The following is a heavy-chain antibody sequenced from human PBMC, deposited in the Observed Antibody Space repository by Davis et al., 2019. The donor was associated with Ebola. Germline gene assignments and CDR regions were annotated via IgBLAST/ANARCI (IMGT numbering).Heavy chain of an antibody. Sequence: GSLRLSCAASGFTFSSYWMHWVRQAPGKGLVWVSRINSDGSSTSYADSVKGRFTISRDNAKNTLYLQMNSLRAEDTAVYYCARDYVLAPYYYDSSGYYLVASNWFDPWGQGTLVTVSS. CDR1: GFTFSSYW. J-gene: IGHJ5*02. D-gene: IGHD3-22*01. CDR3: ARDYVLAPYYYDSSGYYLVASNWFDP. V-gene: IGHV3-74*01. CDR2: INSDGSST.